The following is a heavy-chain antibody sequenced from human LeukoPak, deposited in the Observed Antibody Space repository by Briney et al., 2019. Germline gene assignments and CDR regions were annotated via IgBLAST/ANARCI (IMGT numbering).Heavy chain of an antibody. Sequence: GGSLRLSCAASGFTFSGYSMNWVCQAPGKGLEWVSSISSSSSYIYYAESVKGRFTISRDNAKNSLFLQMNSLRAEDTAVYYCARGFSNYGHYFNYWGQGILVTVSS. V-gene: IGHV3-21*01. D-gene: IGHD4-11*01. CDR1: GFTFSGYS. CDR3: ARGFSNYGHYFNY. J-gene: IGHJ4*02. CDR2: ISSSSSYI.